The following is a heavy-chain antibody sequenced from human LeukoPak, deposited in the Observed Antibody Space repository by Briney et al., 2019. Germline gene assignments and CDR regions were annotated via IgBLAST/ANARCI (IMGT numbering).Heavy chain of an antibody. CDR3: ARVGGGSYYRHFDY. D-gene: IGHD1-26*01. V-gene: IGHV4-59*01. Sequence: SETLSLTCTVSGGSISSYYWSWIRQPPGKGLEWIGYIYYSGGTNYNPSLKSRVTISVDTSKNHFSLTLSSVTAADTAVYYCARVGGGSYYRHFDYWGQGILVSVSS. CDR1: GGSISSYY. J-gene: IGHJ4*02. CDR2: IYYSGGT.